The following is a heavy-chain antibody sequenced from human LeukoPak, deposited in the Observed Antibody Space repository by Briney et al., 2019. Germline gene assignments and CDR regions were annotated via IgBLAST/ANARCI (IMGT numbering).Heavy chain of an antibody. J-gene: IGHJ4*02. CDR1: GFTFSSYW. CDR2: INSDGSST. CDR3: ARYGSYVQLDY. V-gene: IGHV3-74*01. Sequence: GGSLRLSCAASGFTFSSYWMHWVRQAPGKGLVWVSRINSDGSSTSYADSVKGRFTTSRDNAKNTLYLQMNSLRAEDTAVYYCARYGSYVQLDYWGQGTLVTVSS. D-gene: IGHD1-26*01.